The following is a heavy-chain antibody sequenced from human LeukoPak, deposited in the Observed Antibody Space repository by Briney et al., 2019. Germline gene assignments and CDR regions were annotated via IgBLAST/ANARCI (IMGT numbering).Heavy chain of an antibody. Sequence: SETLSLTCTVSGGSISSSSYYWGWIRQPPGKGLEWIGSIYYSGTTYYNPSLKSRVTISVDTSKNQFSLKLTSVTAADTAVYYCARARYYYYYMDVWGKGTTVTVSS. CDR2: IYYSGTT. V-gene: IGHV4-39*01. CDR1: GGSISSSSYY. CDR3: ARARYYYYYMDV. J-gene: IGHJ6*03.